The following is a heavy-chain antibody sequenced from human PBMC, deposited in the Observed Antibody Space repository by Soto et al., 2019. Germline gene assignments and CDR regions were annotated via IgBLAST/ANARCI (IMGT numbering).Heavy chain of an antibody. CDR2: IYYSGST. CDR3: ARRGSSSWYGY. J-gene: IGHJ4*02. CDR1: GGSISSSSYY. Sequence: SETLSLTCTVSGGSISSSSYYWGWIRQPPGKGLEWIGIIYYSGSTYYNPSLKSRVTISVDTSKNQFSLKLSSVTAADTAVYYCARRGSSSWYGYWGQGTLVTVSS. D-gene: IGHD6-13*01. V-gene: IGHV4-39*01.